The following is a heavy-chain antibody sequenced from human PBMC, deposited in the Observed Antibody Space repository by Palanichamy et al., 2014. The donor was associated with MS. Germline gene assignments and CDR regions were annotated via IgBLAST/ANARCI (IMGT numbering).Heavy chain of an antibody. V-gene: IGHV3-33*08. Sequence: QVQLVESGGGVVQPGRSLRLSCAASGFTSVAMACTGSARLQGKGLEWVAVIWYDGSNKYYADSVKGRFTISRDNSKNTLYLQMNSLRAEDAAVYYCARDLIYDNSGSLSSLFDYWGQGTLVTVSS. CDR3: ARDLIYDNSGSLSSLFDY. CDR2: IWYDGSNK. CDR1: GFTSVAMA. D-gene: IGHD3-22*01. J-gene: IGHJ4*02.